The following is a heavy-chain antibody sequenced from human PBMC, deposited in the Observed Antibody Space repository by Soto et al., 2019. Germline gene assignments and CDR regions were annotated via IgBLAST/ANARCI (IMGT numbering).Heavy chain of an antibody. CDR3: ARGGYSYGRNWFDP. CDR2: INPNTGDT. CDR1: GYMFTSYY. D-gene: IGHD5-18*01. Sequence: ASVKVSCKASGYMFTSYYMHWARQAPGQGLEWMGWINPNTGDTNYALKFQGWVTMTRDTSISTAYMELTRLKSDDTALYYCARGGYSYGRNWFDPWGQGTLVTVSS. V-gene: IGHV1-2*04. J-gene: IGHJ5*02.